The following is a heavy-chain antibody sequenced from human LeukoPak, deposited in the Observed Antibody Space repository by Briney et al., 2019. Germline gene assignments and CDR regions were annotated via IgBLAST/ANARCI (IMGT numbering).Heavy chain of an antibody. V-gene: IGHV1-2*02. CDR2: INPNSGGT. J-gene: IGHJ4*02. CDR3: AREFCSSTSCYSTFDY. CDR1: GYTFTSYG. D-gene: IGHD2-2*01. Sequence: ASVKVSCKASGYTFTSYGISWVRQAPGQGLEWMGWINPNSGGTNYAQKFQGRVTMTRDTSISTAYMELSRLRSDDTAVYYCAREFCSSTSCYSTFDYWGQGTLVTVSS.